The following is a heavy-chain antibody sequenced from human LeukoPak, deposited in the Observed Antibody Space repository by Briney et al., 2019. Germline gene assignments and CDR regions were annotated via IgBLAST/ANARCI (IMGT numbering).Heavy chain of an antibody. D-gene: IGHD4-23*01. CDR3: AREPAGDYGGTAHFDY. CDR2: IYSGGNT. Sequence: GGSLRLSCAASGFTVSSNYMSWVRQAPGKGLEWVSVIYSGGNTYYADSVKGRFTISRDNSKNTLYLQMSSLRAEDTAVYYCAREPAGDYGGTAHFDYWGQGTLVTVSS. V-gene: IGHV3-66*01. J-gene: IGHJ4*02. CDR1: GFTVSSNY.